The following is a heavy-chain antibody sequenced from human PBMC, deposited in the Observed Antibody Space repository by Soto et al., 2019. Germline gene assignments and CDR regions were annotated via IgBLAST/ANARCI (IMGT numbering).Heavy chain of an antibody. CDR3: AREGGEPSDGLYYLDS. CDR2: IYYSGNT. J-gene: IGHJ4*02. V-gene: IGHV4-30-4*01. CDR1: GGSTSSDNY. D-gene: IGHD3-16*01. Sequence: LSLTCTVSGGSTSSDNYWSWIRQPPGKGLEWIGHIYYSGNTDYNPSLKSRLAISIDTSKNQFSLKLSSVTAADTAVYFCAREGGEPSDGLYYLDSCGQGSLVTVSS.